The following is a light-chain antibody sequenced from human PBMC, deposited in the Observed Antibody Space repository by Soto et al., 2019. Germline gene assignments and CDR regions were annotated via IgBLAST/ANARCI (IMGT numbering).Light chain of an antibody. CDR1: QSISSY. Sequence: DIDRTQSPSSLSASVGDRVTITCRASQSISSYLNWYQQKPGKAPKLLIYAASSLQSGVPSRFSGSGSGTDLTLTIRSLQPEDFATYYCQQSYSTLTFGGGTQLDIK. J-gene: IGKJ5*01. CDR3: QQSYSTLT. V-gene: IGKV1-39*01. CDR2: AAS.